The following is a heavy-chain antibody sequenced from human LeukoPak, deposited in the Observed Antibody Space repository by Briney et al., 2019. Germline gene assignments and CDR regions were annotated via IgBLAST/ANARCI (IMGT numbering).Heavy chain of an antibody. CDR3: ARSSGSPYSDY. D-gene: IGHD1-26*01. CDR1: GYSFTSYW. V-gene: IGHV5-51*01. Sequence: NRGESLKISCKGSGYSFTSYWSCWVRQMPGKRLEGIGIIYPGDSDTRYSPSFQGQVTISADKSISTAYLQWSSLKASDTAMYYCARSSGSPYSDYWGQGTLVTVSS. J-gene: IGHJ4*02. CDR2: IYPGDSDT.